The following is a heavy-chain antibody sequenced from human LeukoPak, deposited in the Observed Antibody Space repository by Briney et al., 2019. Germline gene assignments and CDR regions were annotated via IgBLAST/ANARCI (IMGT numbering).Heavy chain of an antibody. Sequence: SETLSLTCTVSGGSISSSSYYWGWIRRPPGKGLEWIGEIYHSGSTNYNPSLKSRVTISVDKSKNQFSLKLSSVTAADTAVYYCARRGGSIAALANFDYWGQGTLVTVSS. J-gene: IGHJ4*02. CDR1: GGSISSSSYY. CDR2: IYHSGST. CDR3: ARRGGSIAALANFDY. V-gene: IGHV4-39*07. D-gene: IGHD6-6*01.